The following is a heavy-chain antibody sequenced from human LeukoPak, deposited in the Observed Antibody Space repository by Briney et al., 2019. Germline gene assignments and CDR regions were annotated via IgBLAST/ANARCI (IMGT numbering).Heavy chain of an antibody. CDR1: GFTVSNNY. CDR3: ARDFECSGGSCYSAY. J-gene: IGHJ4*02. Sequence: PGGSLRLSGAASGFTVSNNYMSWGRQAPGKGLEWVSVIYSGNSKYYADSVKGRSTISRDNSKNTVYLPMNRLRVEDTAVYYCARDFECSGGSCYSAYWGQGTLVTVSS. V-gene: IGHV3-53*01. CDR2: IYSGNSK. D-gene: IGHD2-15*01.